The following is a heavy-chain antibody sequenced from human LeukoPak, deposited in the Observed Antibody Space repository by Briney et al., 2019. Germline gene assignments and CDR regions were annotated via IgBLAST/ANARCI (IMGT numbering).Heavy chain of an antibody. Sequence: SETLSLTCAVYGGSFSGYYWSWIRQPPGKGLEWIGEINHSGGTNYNPSLKSRVTISVDTSKNQFSLKLSSVTAADTAVYYCARVHRGYSSSWPRFDYWGQGTLVTVSS. CDR3: ARVHRGYSSSWPRFDY. J-gene: IGHJ4*02. CDR1: GGSFSGYY. CDR2: INHSGGT. V-gene: IGHV4-34*01. D-gene: IGHD6-13*01.